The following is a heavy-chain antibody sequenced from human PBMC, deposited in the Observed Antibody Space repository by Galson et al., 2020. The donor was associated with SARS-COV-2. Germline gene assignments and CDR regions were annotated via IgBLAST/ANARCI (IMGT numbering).Heavy chain of an antibody. CDR3: ARDLVSVAGTVRYFQH. CDR1: GFTFRNYW. CDR2: KKQDGSEK. V-gene: IGHV3-7*01. Sequence: GESLKTPRAAPGFTFRNYWKSWVRPAPGKGPEWVANKKQDGSEKYYVDSVKGRFSISRDNAKNSLYLQMNSLRAEDTAVYYCARDLVSVAGTVRYFQHWGQGTLVTVSS. D-gene: IGHD6-19*01. J-gene: IGHJ1*01.